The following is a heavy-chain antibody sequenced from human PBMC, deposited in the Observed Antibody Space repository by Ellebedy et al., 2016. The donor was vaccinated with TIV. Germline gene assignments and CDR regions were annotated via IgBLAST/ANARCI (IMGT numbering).Heavy chain of an antibody. J-gene: IGHJ4*02. V-gene: IGHV1-2*02. CDR1: GYTFTGYY. D-gene: IGHD1-1*01. Sequence: AASVKVSCKASGYTFTGYYMHWVRQAPGQGLEWMGCINPNTGGTNSAQNFQGRVTMTRDTSISTAYMELSRLRSDDSAVYYCARTTRYNWNDGLGYWGQGTLVTVSS. CDR3: ARTTRYNWNDGLGY. CDR2: INPNTGGT.